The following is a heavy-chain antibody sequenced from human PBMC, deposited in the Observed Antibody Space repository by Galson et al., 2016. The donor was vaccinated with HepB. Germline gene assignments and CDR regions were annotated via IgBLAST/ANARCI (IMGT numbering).Heavy chain of an antibody. V-gene: IGHV4-61*02. CDR1: GGFISSGTYY. J-gene: IGHJ4*02. D-gene: IGHD2-21*02. Sequence: TLSLTCTVSGGFISSGTYYWSWIRQRGKGLEWIGRIYTSGNTNYNPSLRRRVTISVDTSKHQFSLKLSSVTAADTAVYFCARGGAYYYNWGQGTLVTVSS. CDR3: ARGGAYYYN. CDR2: IYTSGNT.